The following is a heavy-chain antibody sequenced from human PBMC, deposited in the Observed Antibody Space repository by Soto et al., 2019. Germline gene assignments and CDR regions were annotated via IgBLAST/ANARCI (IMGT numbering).Heavy chain of an antibody. V-gene: IGHV3-64D*06. Sequence: GGSLRLSCSASGFTFSNSAMHWVRQAPGKGLEYVSAISSSGGSTYYADSVKGRFTISRDNSKNTLYLQMSSLRVEDTAVYYCAKWDIVVVPAADNWFDPWGQGTLVTVSS. CDR3: AKWDIVVVPAADNWFDP. D-gene: IGHD2-2*01. J-gene: IGHJ5*02. CDR1: GFTFSNSA. CDR2: ISSSGGST.